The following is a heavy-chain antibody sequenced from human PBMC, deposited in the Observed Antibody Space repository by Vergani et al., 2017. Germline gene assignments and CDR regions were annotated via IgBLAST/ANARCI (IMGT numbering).Heavy chain of an antibody. J-gene: IGHJ3*01. D-gene: IGHD5-12*01. Sequence: EVDLVESGGGLAQPGGSLRLSCEASGITFWRFGMHWVRQGPGKGLELVSVISWNSGAVDYADSVRGRFTISRDNAKNSLFLEMNSLRFEDTAVYFCTKGSVYYHDSAGHGYDPYTGFDLWGQGTLVTVSS. CDR2: ISWNSGAV. CDR3: TKGSVYYHDSAGHGYDPYTGFDL. V-gene: IGHV3-9*01. CDR1: GITFWRFG.